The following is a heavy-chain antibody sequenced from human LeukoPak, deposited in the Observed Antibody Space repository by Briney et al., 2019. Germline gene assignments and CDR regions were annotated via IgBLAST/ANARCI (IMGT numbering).Heavy chain of an antibody. D-gene: IGHD2/OR15-2a*01. J-gene: IGHJ5*02. CDR3: ARAARADCTSPTCHSWLAP. CDR1: GFTLSNSW. V-gene: IGHV3-74*01. CDR2: INSDGSTA. Sequence: GGSLRLSCAASGFTLSNSWIHWVRQAPGKGLVWVSRINSDGSTATYADSVKGRFTISRDNAKNTLYLQMNSLRAEDTAVYYCARAARADCTSPTCHSWLAPWGQGTQVTVSS.